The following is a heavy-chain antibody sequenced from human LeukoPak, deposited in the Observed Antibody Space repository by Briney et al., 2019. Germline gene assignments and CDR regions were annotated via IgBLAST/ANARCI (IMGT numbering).Heavy chain of an antibody. D-gene: IGHD6-6*01. Sequence: GESLRLSCAASGFTFSTHAMHWVRQAPGKGLEWVAVIWFDGSNKYYADSVKGRFAISRDNSKNTLYLQMNSLSAEDTAMYYCAKDPELSSSHCDFWGQGTLVTVSS. CDR1: GFTFSTHA. V-gene: IGHV3-33*06. CDR3: AKDPELSSSHCDF. CDR2: IWFDGSNK. J-gene: IGHJ4*02.